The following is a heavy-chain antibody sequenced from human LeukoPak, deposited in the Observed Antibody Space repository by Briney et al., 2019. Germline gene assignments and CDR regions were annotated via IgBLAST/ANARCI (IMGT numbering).Heavy chain of an antibody. J-gene: IGHJ6*03. D-gene: IGHD1-1*01. CDR1: GGSFSGYY. CDR3: ARHRATGYYHYYYMDV. V-gene: IGHV4-34*01. CDR2: INHSGST. Sequence: ASETLSLTCAVYGGSFSGYYWSWIRQPPGKGLEWIGEINHSGSTNYNPSLKSRVTISVDTSKNQFSLKLSSVTAADTAVYYCARHRATGYYHYYYMDVWGKGTTVTISS.